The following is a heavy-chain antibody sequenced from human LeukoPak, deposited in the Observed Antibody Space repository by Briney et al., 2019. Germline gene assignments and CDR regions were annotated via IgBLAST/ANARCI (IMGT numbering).Heavy chain of an antibody. J-gene: IGHJ6*03. CDR2: IYYSGST. CDR3: ARDRGVRTYYYTDV. D-gene: IGHD3-10*01. CDR1: GGSISSSSYY. V-gene: IGHV4-39*02. Sequence: PSETLSLTCTVSGGSISSSSYYWGWIRQPPGKGLEWIGSIYYSGSTYYNPSLKSRVTISVDTSKNQFSLKLSSVTAADTAVYYCARDRGVRTYYYTDVWGKGTTVTVSS.